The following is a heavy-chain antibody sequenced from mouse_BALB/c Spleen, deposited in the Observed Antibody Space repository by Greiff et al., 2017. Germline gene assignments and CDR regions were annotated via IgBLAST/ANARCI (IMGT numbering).Heavy chain of an antibody. CDR2: IDTSDSYT. CDR1: GYTFTDYW. V-gene: IGHV1-69*02. J-gene: IGHJ3*01. CDR3: ARSYGNYVRFAY. Sequence: VQLQQSGAELVRSGASVKMSCKASGYTFTDYWMHWVKQRPGQGLEWIGAIDTSDSYTSYNQKFKGKATLTVDESSSTAYMQLSSLTSEDSAVYYCARSYGNYVRFAYWGQGTLVTVSA. D-gene: IGHD2-10*02.